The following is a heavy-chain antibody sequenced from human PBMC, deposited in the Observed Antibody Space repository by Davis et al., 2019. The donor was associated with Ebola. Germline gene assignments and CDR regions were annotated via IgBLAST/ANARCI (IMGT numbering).Heavy chain of an antibody. CDR1: GYTFTSYG. CDR3: ARDPYPTVDAFDV. V-gene: IGHV1-18*04. D-gene: IGHD4-11*01. J-gene: IGHJ3*01. Sequence: ASVKVSCKASGYTFTSYGISWVRQAPGQRLEWMGWINAGNGNTKYSQKFQGRVTMTTDTSTSTAYMELRSLRSDDTAFYYCARDPYPTVDAFDVWGQGTMVTVSS. CDR2: INAGNGNT.